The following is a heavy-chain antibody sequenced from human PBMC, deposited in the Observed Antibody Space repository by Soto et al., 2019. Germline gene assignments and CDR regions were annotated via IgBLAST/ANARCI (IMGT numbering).Heavy chain of an antibody. V-gene: IGHV3-21*01. CDR3: ARDRVVPAAIGGFDY. CDR2: ISSSSSYI. J-gene: IGHJ4*02. CDR1: GFTFSSYS. Sequence: GGSLRLSCAACGFTFSSYSMNWVRQAPGKGLEWVSSISSSSSYIYYADSVKGRFTISRDNAKNSLYLQMNSLRAEDTAVYYCARDRVVPAAIGGFDYWGQGTLVTVSS. D-gene: IGHD2-2*02.